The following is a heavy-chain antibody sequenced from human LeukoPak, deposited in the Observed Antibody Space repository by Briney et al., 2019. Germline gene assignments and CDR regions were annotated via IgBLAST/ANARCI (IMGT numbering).Heavy chain of an antibody. V-gene: IGHV3-11*01. D-gene: IGHD1-26*01. J-gene: IGHJ3*02. CDR3: ARDRGIVGAFLEAFDI. CDR1: GFTFSDYY. Sequence: GGSLRLSCAASGFTFSDYYMSWIRQAPGKGLEWDSYISSSGSTIYHADSVKGRFTISRDNAKNSLYLQMNSLRAEDTAVYYCARDRGIVGAFLEAFDIWGQGTMVTVSS. CDR2: ISSSGSTI.